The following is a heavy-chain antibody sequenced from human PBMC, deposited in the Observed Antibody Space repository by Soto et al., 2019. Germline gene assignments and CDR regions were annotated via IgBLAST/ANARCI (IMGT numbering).Heavy chain of an antibody. J-gene: IGHJ6*02. CDR1: GGSISSSNW. D-gene: IGHD2-15*01. V-gene: IGHV4-4*02. Sequence: QVQLQESGPGLVKPSGTLSLTCAVSGGSISSSNWWSWVRQPPGKGLEWIGEIYHSGSTNYNPSLKSRVTISVDKSKNQFSLKLSSVTAADTAVYYCARVDCSGGSCYASSYGMDVWGQGTTVTVSS. CDR2: IYHSGST. CDR3: ARVDCSGGSCYASSYGMDV.